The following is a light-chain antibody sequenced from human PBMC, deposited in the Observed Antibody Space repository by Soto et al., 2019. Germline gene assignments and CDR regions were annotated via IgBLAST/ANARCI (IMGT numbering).Light chain of an antibody. V-gene: IGKV3-15*01. CDR3: QQYNNWPPLT. CDR2: GAS. CDR1: QSVNNN. Sequence: EIVMTQSPATLSVSPGERATLSCRASQSVNNNLAWYQQKPGQAPRLLIYGASTRATGIPARFSGSGSGTEFTLTINSLQSEDFAVYYCQQYNNWPPLTFGGGTKVEIK. J-gene: IGKJ4*01.